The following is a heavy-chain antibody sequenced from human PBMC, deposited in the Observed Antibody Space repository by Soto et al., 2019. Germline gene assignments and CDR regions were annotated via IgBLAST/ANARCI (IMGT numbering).Heavy chain of an antibody. V-gene: IGHV1-69*13. Sequence: ASVKVSCKASGGTFSSYAISWVRQAPGRGLEWMGGIIPIFGTANYAQKFQGRVTITADESTSTAYMELSSLRSEDTAVYYCARDGGSSSWYRSWFDPWGQGTLVTVSS. CDR3: ARDGGSSSWYRSWFDP. CDR2: IIPIFGTA. J-gene: IGHJ5*02. CDR1: GGTFSSYA. D-gene: IGHD6-13*01.